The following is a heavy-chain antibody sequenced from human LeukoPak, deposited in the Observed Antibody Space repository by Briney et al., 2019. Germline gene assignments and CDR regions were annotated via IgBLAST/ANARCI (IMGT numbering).Heavy chain of an antibody. D-gene: IGHD2-21*02. J-gene: IGHJ4*02. V-gene: IGHV3-48*01. Sequence: GGSLRLSCAASRFTFTSYTMNWVSQAPGQGMEWNSYISRTGTTIYYADSVKGRFTISRDNAKNSLYLQMNSLRSEDTGLYFCARDLGSGDHGLLVWGQGTLLTVSS. CDR1: RFTFTSYT. CDR2: ISRTGTTI. CDR3: ARDLGSGDHGLLV.